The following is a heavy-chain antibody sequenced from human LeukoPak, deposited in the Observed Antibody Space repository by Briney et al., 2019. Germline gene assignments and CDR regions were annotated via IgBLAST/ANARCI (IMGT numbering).Heavy chain of an antibody. V-gene: IGHV1-24*01. CDR2: VDPEDDKS. J-gene: IGHJ4*02. CDR1: GNTLSELS. Sequence: ASVKVSCKVSGNTLSELSMHWVRQAPGKGLEWMGGVDPEDDKSIYAQKFQGRVTMTEDTSTDTAYMELSSLRSEDTAVYYCVTGFTTMAVDYFDYWGQGTLVTVSP. D-gene: IGHD5-18*01. CDR3: VTGFTTMAVDYFDY.